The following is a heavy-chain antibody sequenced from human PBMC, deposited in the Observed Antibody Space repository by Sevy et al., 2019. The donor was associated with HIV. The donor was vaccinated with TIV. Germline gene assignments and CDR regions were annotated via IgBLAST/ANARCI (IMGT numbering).Heavy chain of an antibody. J-gene: IGHJ6*03. V-gene: IGHV3-20*04. CDR3: ARGLSIAAAGTLGYYYYYMDV. CDR2: INWNGGST. D-gene: IGHD6-13*01. CDR1: GFTFSKYS. Sequence: GGSLRLSCAASGFTFSKYSMSWVRQPPGKGLEWVSGINWNGGSTGYADSVKGRFTISRDNAKNSLYLQMNSLRAEDTALYYCARGLSIAAAGTLGYYYYYMDVWGKGTTVTVSS.